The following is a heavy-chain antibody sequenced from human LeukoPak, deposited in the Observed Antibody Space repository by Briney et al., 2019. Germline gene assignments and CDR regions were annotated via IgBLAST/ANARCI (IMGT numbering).Heavy chain of an antibody. Sequence: GGSLRLSCAVSGFTFNNYWMSWVRQAPGKGLEWVANIKQDGSEKYYVDSVKGRFTISRDNAKNSVFLQMNSLKAEDTAVYYCAKDGSWYAYYFDYWGQGTLVTVSS. J-gene: IGHJ4*02. CDR2: IKQDGSEK. V-gene: IGHV3-7*03. CDR3: AKDGSWYAYYFDY. D-gene: IGHD6-13*01. CDR1: GFTFNNYW.